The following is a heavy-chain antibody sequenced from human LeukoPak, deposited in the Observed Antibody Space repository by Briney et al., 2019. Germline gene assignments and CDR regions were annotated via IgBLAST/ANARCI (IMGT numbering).Heavy chain of an antibody. V-gene: IGHV3-74*03. Sequence: GGSLRLACAASGFTFSNYWMHWVRQAPGKGLVWVSRINNVGSSTAYADSVKGRFTISRDNAKNTLYLQMNSLRAEDTAVYYCAKIQGWFNTAFQIGGQGTMVTVSS. CDR2: INNVGSST. D-gene: IGHD6-19*01. CDR1: GFTFSNYW. CDR3: AKIQGWFNTAFQI. J-gene: IGHJ3*02.